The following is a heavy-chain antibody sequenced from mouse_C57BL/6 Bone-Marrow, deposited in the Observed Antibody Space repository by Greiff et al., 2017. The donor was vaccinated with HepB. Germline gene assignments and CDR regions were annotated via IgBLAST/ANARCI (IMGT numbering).Heavy chain of an antibody. D-gene: IGHD1-1*01. Sequence: VQGVESGAELARPGASVKLSCKASGYTFTSYGISWVKQRTGQGLEWIGEIYPRSGNTYYNEKFKGKATLTADKSSSTAYMELRSLTSEDSAVYFCARERGYYYGSSPFYWGQGTTLTVSS. CDR1: GYTFTSYG. J-gene: IGHJ2*01. CDR3: ARERGYYYGSSPFY. CDR2: IYPRSGNT. V-gene: IGHV1-81*01.